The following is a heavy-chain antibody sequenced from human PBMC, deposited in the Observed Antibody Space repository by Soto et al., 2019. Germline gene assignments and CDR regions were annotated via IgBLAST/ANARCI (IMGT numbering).Heavy chain of an antibody. CDR2: IIPILGIA. J-gene: IGHJ4*02. D-gene: IGHD5-12*01. CDR1: GGTFSSYT. Sequence: QVQLVQSGAEVKKPGSSVKVSCKASGGTFSSYTISWVRQAPGQGLEWMGRIIPILGIANYAQKFQGRVTITADKSTSTAYMELSSLRSEDTDVYYCASEHVDIVATAFDYWGQGTLVTVSS. V-gene: IGHV1-69*02. CDR3: ASEHVDIVATAFDY.